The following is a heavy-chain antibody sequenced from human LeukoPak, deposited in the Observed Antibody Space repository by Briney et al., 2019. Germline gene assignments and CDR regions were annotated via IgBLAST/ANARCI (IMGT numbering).Heavy chain of an antibody. Sequence: GGSLRLSCAASGFSFSSYWMSWVRQAPGKGLEWVANIKQDGSEKYYVDSVKGRFTISRDNSKNTLFLQMNTLRVEDMAIYYCAKDEGPSVDGDYFDYWGQGTLVTVSS. CDR3: AKDEGPSVDGDYFDY. D-gene: IGHD3-10*01. CDR1: GFSFSSYW. CDR2: IKQDGSEK. V-gene: IGHV3-7*03. J-gene: IGHJ4*02.